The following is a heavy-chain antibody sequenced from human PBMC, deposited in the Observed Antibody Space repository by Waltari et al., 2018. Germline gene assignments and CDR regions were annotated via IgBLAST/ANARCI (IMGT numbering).Heavy chain of an antibody. CDR2: IYYSGST. J-gene: IGHJ3*02. CDR3: ARSPPGDHAFDI. CDR1: GCPISSSH. V-gene: IGHV4-59*01. Sequence: QVQLQESGPGLVKPSETLSLTCTASGCPISSSHGTWIRQPPGKGLEVIGYIYYSGSTNYNPSLKSRVTISVDTSKNQFSLKLSSVTAADTAVYYCARSPPGDHAFDIWGQGTMVTVSS.